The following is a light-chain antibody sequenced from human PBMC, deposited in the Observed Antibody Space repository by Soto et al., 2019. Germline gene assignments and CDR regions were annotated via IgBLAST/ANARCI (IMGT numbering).Light chain of an antibody. CDR1: QSISSSS. V-gene: IGKV3-20*01. CDR3: QLYGDSPMYT. J-gene: IGKJ3*01. Sequence: EVVLTQSPGTLSLSPGERATLSCRASQSISSSSLAWYQQKRGQAPRLLIYGASRRATGIPDTFSGSGSGTDFTLTISRLEPEDFAVYYCQLYGDSPMYTFGLGPRWIS. CDR2: GAS.